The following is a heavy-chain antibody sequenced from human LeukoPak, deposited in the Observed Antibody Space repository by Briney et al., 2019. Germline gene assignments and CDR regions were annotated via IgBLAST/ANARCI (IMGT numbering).Heavy chain of an antibody. D-gene: IGHD3-22*01. Sequence: SETLSLTCAVYGGSFSGYYWSWIRQPPGKGLEWIGEIDHSGSTNYNPSLKSRVTISVDTSENQFSLKLSSVTAADTAVYYCARLGRITMIVVVTNYYYYYMDVWGKGTTVTVSS. J-gene: IGHJ6*03. CDR3: ARLGRITMIVVVTNYYYYYMDV. CDR1: GGSFSGYY. V-gene: IGHV4-34*01. CDR2: IDHSGST.